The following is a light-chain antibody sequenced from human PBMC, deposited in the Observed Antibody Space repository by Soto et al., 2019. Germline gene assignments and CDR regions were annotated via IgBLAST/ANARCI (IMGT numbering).Light chain of an antibody. J-gene: IGKJ4*01. CDR1: QSISSY. V-gene: IGKV1-39*01. Sequence: DIQMTQSPSSLSASVGDRVTITCRASQSISSYLNWYQQXXXXAPKLLIYAASSLQSGVPSRFXXXXXGXXXXLTISSLQPEDFATYYCQQSYSTPLTFGGGTKVEIK. CDR2: AAS. CDR3: QQSYSTPLT.